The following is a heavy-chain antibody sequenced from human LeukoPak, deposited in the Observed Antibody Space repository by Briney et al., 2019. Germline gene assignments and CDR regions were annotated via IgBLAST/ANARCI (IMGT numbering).Heavy chain of an antibody. V-gene: IGHV3-48*01. CDR1: GFTFSSYS. D-gene: IGHD1-26*01. Sequence: PGGSLRLSCAASGFTFSSYSINWVRQAPGKGLEWVSYISSSSSTIYYADSVKGRFTISRDNSKNTLYLQMNSLRAEDTAVYYCAKGTLYRPFDYWGQGTLVTVSS. CDR3: AKGTLYRPFDY. CDR2: ISSSSSTI. J-gene: IGHJ4*02.